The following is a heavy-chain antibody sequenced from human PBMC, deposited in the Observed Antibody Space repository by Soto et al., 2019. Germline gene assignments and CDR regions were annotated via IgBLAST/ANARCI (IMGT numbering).Heavy chain of an antibody. Sequence: ASVKVSCKASGYTFTSYDINWVRQATGQGLEWMGWISAYNGNTNYAQNFQGRVTMTTDTSTSTAYMELRSLRSDDTAVYYCARVLPPFDPWGQGTLVTVSS. J-gene: IGHJ5*02. CDR3: ARVLPPFDP. CDR2: ISAYNGNT. CDR1: GYTFTSYD. V-gene: IGHV1-18*01.